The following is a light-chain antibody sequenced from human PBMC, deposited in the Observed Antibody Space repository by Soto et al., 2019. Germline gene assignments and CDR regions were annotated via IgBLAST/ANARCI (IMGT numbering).Light chain of an antibody. V-gene: IGKV1-39*01. CDR2: AAS. CDR3: QESYSTPYA. CDR1: RSISSD. J-gene: IGKJ2*01. Sequence: DIQMTQSPSSLSASVGDRVTITCRASRSISSDLNWYQQKPGKAPKLLIYAASSLQSGVPSRFSGSGSGKDFTLTSSSLQTEDCATYYCQESYSTPYAFGQVTKVEIQ.